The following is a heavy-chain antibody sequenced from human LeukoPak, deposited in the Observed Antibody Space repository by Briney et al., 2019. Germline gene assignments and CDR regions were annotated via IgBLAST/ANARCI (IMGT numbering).Heavy chain of an antibody. V-gene: IGHV1-2*02. Sequence: GASVKVSCKASGYTFTGYYMHWVRQAPGQGLEWMGWINPNSGGTNHAQKFQGRVTMTRDTSISTAYMELSRLRSDDTAVYYCARARAQQWLVHGWAFDIWGPGTMVTVSS. CDR1: GYTFTGYY. D-gene: IGHD6-19*01. J-gene: IGHJ3*02. CDR3: ARARAQQWLVHGWAFDI. CDR2: INPNSGGT.